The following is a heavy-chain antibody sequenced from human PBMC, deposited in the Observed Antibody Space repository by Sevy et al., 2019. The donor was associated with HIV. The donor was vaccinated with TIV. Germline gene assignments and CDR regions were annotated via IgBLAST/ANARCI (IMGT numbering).Heavy chain of an antibody. Sequence: GGSLRLSCAASGFTFSSYWMSWVRQAPGKGLEWVANIKQDGSEKYYVDSVKGRFTISRDNAKNSLYLQMNSLRAEDTAVYDCARDRMVRGVINVYYYGMDVWGQGTTVTVSS. J-gene: IGHJ6*02. CDR1: GFTFSSYW. D-gene: IGHD3-10*01. CDR3: ARDRMVRGVINVYYYGMDV. V-gene: IGHV3-7*01. CDR2: IKQDGSEK.